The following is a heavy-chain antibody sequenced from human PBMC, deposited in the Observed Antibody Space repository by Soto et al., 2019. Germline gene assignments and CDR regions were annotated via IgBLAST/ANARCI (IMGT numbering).Heavy chain of an antibody. Sequence: QVQLVQSGAEVKKPGSSVKVSCKASGCTFSRYAISWVRQAPGQGLEWVGGIIPIFGTADSAPKFQGRVTINSDASTSTAYMELSSLRYEDTAVYYWASAAVAGGYYYGMDVWGQGTTVTVSS. J-gene: IGHJ6*02. CDR2: IIPIFGTA. CDR3: ASAAVAGGYYYGMDV. V-gene: IGHV1-69*05. D-gene: IGHD6-19*01. CDR1: GCTFSRYA.